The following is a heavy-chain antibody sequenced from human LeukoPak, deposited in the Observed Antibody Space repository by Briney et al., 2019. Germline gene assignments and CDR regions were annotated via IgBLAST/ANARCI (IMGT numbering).Heavy chain of an antibody. V-gene: IGHV4-39*01. Sequence: KPSETLSLTCTVSGASFSSSTYYWGWIRQPPGKGLEWIGSIYYSGSTYYSPSLKSRVTMSVDTSKNQFSLKLSSVTAADTAVYYCARHAGGISATGTRPFDYWGQGTLVTVSS. D-gene: IGHD6-13*01. CDR2: IYYSGST. CDR1: GASFSSSTYY. CDR3: ARHAGGISATGTRPFDY. J-gene: IGHJ4*02.